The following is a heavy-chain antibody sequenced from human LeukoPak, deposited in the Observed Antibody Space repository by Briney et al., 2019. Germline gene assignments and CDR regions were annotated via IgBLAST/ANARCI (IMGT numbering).Heavy chain of an antibody. Sequence: PGRSLRLSCAASGFTFSSYGMHWVRQAPGKGREWVAVISYDGSNKYYADSVKGRFTISRDNSKNTLYLQMNSLRAEDTAVYYCAKAADYDILTGYWVYFDYWGQGTLVTVSS. CDR3: AKAADYDILTGYWVYFDY. J-gene: IGHJ4*02. V-gene: IGHV3-30*18. CDR2: ISYDGSNK. CDR1: GFTFSSYG. D-gene: IGHD3-9*01.